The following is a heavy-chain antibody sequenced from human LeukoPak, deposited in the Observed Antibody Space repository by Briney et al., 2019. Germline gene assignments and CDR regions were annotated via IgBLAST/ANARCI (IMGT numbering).Heavy chain of an antibody. V-gene: IGHV4-59*01. CDR1: GGSISSYY. Sequence: PSETLSLTCTVSGGSISSYYWSWIRQPPGKGLEWIGYIYYSGSTNYNPSLKRRVTISVDTSKNQFSLKLSSVTAADTAVYYCARVGYCSGGSCYSHFDYWGQGTLVTVSS. J-gene: IGHJ4*02. CDR2: IYYSGST. CDR3: ARVGYCSGGSCYSHFDY. D-gene: IGHD2-15*01.